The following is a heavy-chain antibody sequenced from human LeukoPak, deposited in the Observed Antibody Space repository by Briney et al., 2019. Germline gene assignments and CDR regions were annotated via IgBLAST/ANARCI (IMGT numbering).Heavy chain of an antibody. V-gene: IGHV3-23*01. Sequence: TGGSLRLSCGTSGFTFSRSAMSWVRQAPGKGLEWVSGISGSGGSTYYADPVKGRFTISRDNSKNMVLLQMNSLRAEDTALYYCAKHKEGGNYGDDFDFWGQGALVTVSS. CDR2: ISGSGGST. CDR3: AKHKEGGNYGDDFDF. J-gene: IGHJ4*02. D-gene: IGHD4-17*01. CDR1: GFTFSRSA.